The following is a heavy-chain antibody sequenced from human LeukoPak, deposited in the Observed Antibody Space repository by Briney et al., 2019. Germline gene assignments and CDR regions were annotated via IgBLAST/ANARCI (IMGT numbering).Heavy chain of an antibody. J-gene: IGHJ4*02. V-gene: IGHV1-18*01. CDR2: ISAYNGNT. CDR1: GYTLTSYG. Sequence: ASVKVSCKASGYTLTSYGISWVRQAPGQGLEWMGWISAYNGNTNYAQKLQGRVTMTTDTSTSTAYMELRSLRSDDTAVYYCARDRSRHTAMDKVSLDYWGQGTLVTVSS. D-gene: IGHD5-18*01. CDR3: ARDRSRHTAMDKVSLDY.